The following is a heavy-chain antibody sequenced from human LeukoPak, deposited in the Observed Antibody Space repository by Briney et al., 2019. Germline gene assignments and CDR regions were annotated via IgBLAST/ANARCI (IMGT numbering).Heavy chain of an antibody. CDR1: GGSFSGYY. Sequence: PSETLSLTCAVYGGSFSGYYWSWIRQPPGKGLEWIGEINHSGSTNYNPSLKSRVTISVDTSKNQFSLKLSSVTAADTVVYYCARDPIGVGATRLDYWGQGTLVTVSS. D-gene: IGHD1-26*01. V-gene: IGHV4-34*01. J-gene: IGHJ4*02. CDR2: INHSGST. CDR3: ARDPIGVGATRLDY.